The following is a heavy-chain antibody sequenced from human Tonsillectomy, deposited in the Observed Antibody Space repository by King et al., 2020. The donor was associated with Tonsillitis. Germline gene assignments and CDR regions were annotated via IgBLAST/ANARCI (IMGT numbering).Heavy chain of an antibody. D-gene: IGHD3-22*01. CDR2: IYYSGST. V-gene: IGHV4-59*08. CDR1: GGSISSYY. J-gene: IGHJ3*02. Sequence: VQLQESGPGLVKPSETLSLTCTVSGGSISSYYWSWIRQPPGKGLEWIGYIYYSGSTNYNPSLKSRVTISVDTSKNQFSLKLSSVTAADTAVYYCARHAFTMTRKMGAFDIWGQGTMVTVSS. CDR3: ARHAFTMTRKMGAFDI.